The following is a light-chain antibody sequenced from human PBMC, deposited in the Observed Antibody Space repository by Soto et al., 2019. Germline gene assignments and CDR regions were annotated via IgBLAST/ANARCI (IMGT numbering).Light chain of an antibody. J-gene: IGKJ2*01. Sequence: DIQMTQSPSSLSASVGDRVTITCRASHTFSSFLNWYQQKRGKPPTLLIYGAYSLRSGVPSRFTGSGGGAEFRLTICRMQPDDLGTYYGQQTYGPAFTFGQGT. CDR1: HTFSSF. V-gene: IGKV1-39*01. CDR3: QQTYGPAFT. CDR2: GAY.